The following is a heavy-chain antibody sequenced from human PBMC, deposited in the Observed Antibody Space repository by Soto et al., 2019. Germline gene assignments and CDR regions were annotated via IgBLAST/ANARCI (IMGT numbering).Heavy chain of an antibody. CDR2: ISSGRGNI. J-gene: IGHJ4*02. Sequence: EVELVESGGGLVQPGGSLRLSCAASGFTFRRYAMNWVRQAPGKGLEWVSGISSGRGNILSYGESVEGRCSISRDNYRNTVFLQMNKLRVGGTALHFCARDDGEGGEKENLLPSDWGPGPLVTVSS. D-gene: IGHD3-10*01. CDR3: ARDDGEGGEKENLLPSD. V-gene: IGHV3-23*04. CDR1: GFTFRRYA.